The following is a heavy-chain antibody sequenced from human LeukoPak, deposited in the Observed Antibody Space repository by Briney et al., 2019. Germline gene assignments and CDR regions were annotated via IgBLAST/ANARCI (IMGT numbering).Heavy chain of an antibody. CDR3: ARDSEILYYFDY. V-gene: IGHV4-34*01. CDR2: INHSGST. Sequence: SETLSLTCAVYGGSFSGYYWSWIRQPPGKGLEWIGEINHSGSTNYNPSLKSRVTISVDTSKNQFSLKLSSVTAADTAVYYCARDSEILYYFDYWGQGTLVTVSS. D-gene: IGHD2-15*01. CDR1: GGSFSGYY. J-gene: IGHJ4*02.